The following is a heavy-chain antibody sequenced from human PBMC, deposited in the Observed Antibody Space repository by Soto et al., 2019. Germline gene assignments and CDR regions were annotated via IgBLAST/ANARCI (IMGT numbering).Heavy chain of an antibody. CDR2: IYHSGST. CDR1: GGTISSGGYS. J-gene: IGHJ4*02. Sequence: SETLCLTCAVSGGTISSGGYSWSWLRQPPGKGLEWIGYIYHSGSTYYNPSLKSRVTISVDRSKNQFSLKLSSVTAADTAVYYCASSHAGAHITAAVHWGQGTLVTVPQ. V-gene: IGHV4-30-2*01. CDR3: ASSHAGAHITAAVH. D-gene: IGHD6-13*01.